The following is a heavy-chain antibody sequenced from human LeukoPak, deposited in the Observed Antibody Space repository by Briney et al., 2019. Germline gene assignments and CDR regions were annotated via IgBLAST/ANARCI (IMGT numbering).Heavy chain of an antibody. CDR1: GYKFTDYY. V-gene: IGHV1-2*02. D-gene: IGHD6-6*01. CDR2: INPNTGVT. J-gene: IGHJ4*02. CDR3: AREIASRLYYFDY. Sequence: ASVKVSCKASGYKFTDYYMHWVRQAPGQGLEWMGWINPNTGVTNYAGNFQGRVTMTRDTSISTAYMELTSLRSDDTAVYYCAREIASRLYYFDYWGQGTLLIVSS.